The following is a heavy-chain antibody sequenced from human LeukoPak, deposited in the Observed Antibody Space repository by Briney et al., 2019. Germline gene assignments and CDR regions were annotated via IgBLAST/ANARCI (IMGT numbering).Heavy chain of an antibody. D-gene: IGHD1-14*01. CDR1: DFTFANYA. Sequence: GGSLRLSCVGSDFTFANYAMNWVRQAPGKGLEWVSSISSSSSYIYYADSVKGRFTISRDNAKNSLYLQMNSLRAEDTAVYYCARDSEVTDSGWFDPWGQGTLVTVSS. J-gene: IGHJ5*02. CDR3: ARDSEVTDSGWFDP. CDR2: ISSSSSYI. V-gene: IGHV3-21*01.